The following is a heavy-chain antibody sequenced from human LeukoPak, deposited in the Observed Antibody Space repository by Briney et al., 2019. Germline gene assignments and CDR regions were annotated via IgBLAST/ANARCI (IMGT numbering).Heavy chain of an antibody. J-gene: IGHJ4*02. CDR2: ISGSGGST. CDR1: GFTFSSYG. Sequence: GGSLRLSCAASGFTFSSYGMSWVRQAPGKGLEWVSAISGSGGSTYYADSVKGRFTISRDNSKNTLYLQMNSLRPDDTAIYYCARGVDYYGSGSYSPFGYWGQGTLVIVSS. V-gene: IGHV3-23*01. CDR3: ARGVDYYGSGSYSPFGY. D-gene: IGHD3-10*01.